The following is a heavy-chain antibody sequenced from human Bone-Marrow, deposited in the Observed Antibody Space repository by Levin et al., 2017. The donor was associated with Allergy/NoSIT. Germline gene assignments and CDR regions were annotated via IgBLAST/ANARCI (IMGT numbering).Heavy chain of an antibody. Sequence: LVASVKVSCKASGYTFTDYFIHWVRLAPGQGLEWMGWINPNSGDTDSSQNFQGTVTMTRDTSISTAYMEVTSLTSNDTALYHCARISSAAFDMWGQGTVVTVSS. CDR2: INPNSGDT. CDR1: GYTFTDYF. D-gene: IGHD6-19*01. J-gene: IGHJ3*02. V-gene: IGHV1-2*03. CDR3: ARISSAAFDM.